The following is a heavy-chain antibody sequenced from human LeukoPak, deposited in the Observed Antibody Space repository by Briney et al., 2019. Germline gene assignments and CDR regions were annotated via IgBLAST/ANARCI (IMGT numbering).Heavy chain of an antibody. Sequence: GGSLRLSCAASGLTVSNTYMSWVRQAPGKGLEWVSVMYSGGRTFYADSVKGRFTISRDNSKNTLYLQMNSLRAEYTAVYFCASGGDYGDYSNWGQGTLVTVSS. D-gene: IGHD4-17*01. CDR2: MYSGGRT. CDR3: ASGGDYGDYSN. CDR1: GLTVSNTY. J-gene: IGHJ4*02. V-gene: IGHV3-53*01.